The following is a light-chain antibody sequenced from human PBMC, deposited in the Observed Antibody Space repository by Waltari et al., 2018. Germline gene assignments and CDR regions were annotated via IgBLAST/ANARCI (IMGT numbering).Light chain of an antibody. CDR3: QQYGSSVMYT. V-gene: IGKV3-20*01. Sequence: TQSPCTLSLSPGEKPTLSCRSSQSITKKFFAWYQQKPGQSPRLLIYGAPPPPAGIPDRFSGSGSGTDFTLTISRLEPEDSAVYYCQQYGSSVMYTFGQGTKLEIK. J-gene: IGKJ2*01. CDR2: GAP. CDR1: QSITKKF.